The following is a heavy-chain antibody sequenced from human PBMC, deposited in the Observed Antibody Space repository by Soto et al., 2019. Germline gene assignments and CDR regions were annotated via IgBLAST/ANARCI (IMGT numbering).Heavy chain of an antibody. D-gene: IGHD5-12*01. V-gene: IGHV4-61*08. CDR3: ARGRRWLQLYYFESYFDY. Sequence: PSETLSLTCTVSGGSIGSGGYYWSWIRQDPGKGLEWIGEINHSGSTNYNPSLKSRVIISVDTSKNQFSLKLSSVTAADTAVYYCARGRRWLQLYYFESYFDYWGQGTLVTVSS. J-gene: IGHJ4*02. CDR1: GGSIGSGGYY. CDR2: INHSGST.